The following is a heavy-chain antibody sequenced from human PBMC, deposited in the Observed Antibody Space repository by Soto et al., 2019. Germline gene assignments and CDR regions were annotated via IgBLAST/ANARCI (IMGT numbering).Heavy chain of an antibody. CDR1: GFTFSIHV. CDR3: AREGRVGGIDY. Sequence: PGGSLRLSCAASGFTFSIHVMNWVRQAPGKGLEWVSYISSIGVATYYADSVKGRFTISRDNAKNSLYLQMNSLRAEDTAVYYCAREGRVGGIDYWGQGTPVTVLL. CDR2: ISSIGVAT. D-gene: IGHD6-19*01. J-gene: IGHJ4*02. V-gene: IGHV3-48*03.